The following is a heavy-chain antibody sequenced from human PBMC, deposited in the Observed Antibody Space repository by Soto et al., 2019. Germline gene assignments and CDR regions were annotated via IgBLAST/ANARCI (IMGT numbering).Heavy chain of an antibody. J-gene: IGHJ6*02. CDR2: IVVGSGNT. D-gene: IGHD3-10*01. Sequence: SVKVSCKASGFTFTSSAVQWVRQARGQRLEWIGWIVVGSGNTNYAQKFQERVTITRDMSTSTAYMELSSLRSEDTAVYYCAADHYSGSGFPDYYYYGMDVWGQGTTVNVSS. V-gene: IGHV1-58*01. CDR3: AADHYSGSGFPDYYYYGMDV. CDR1: GFTFTSSA.